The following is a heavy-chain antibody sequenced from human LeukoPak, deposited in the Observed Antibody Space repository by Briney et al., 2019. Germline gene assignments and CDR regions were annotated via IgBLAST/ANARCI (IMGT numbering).Heavy chain of an antibody. CDR1: AFTFSDYS. Sequence: GSLRLSCAASAFTFSDYSMNWVRQAPGKGLEWISYISGRSSTIYYADSVKGRFTISRDNAKNSMYLQMNSLRAENTAVYYCARDRIKSGSYYFDYWGQGTLVTVSS. J-gene: IGHJ4*02. CDR3: ARDRIKSGSYYFDY. D-gene: IGHD1-26*01. V-gene: IGHV3-48*01. CDR2: ISGRSSTI.